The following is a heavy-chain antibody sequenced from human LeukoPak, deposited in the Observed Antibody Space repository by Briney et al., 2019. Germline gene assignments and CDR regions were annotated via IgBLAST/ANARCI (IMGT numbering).Heavy chain of an antibody. Sequence: SETLSLTCTVSGGSISSSIYYWGWLRQPPGKGLEWIGSIYYSGSTYYNPSLKSRVTISVDTSKNQFSLKLSSVTAADTAVYYCARISAGGCIGGSCYVDYWGQGTLVTVSS. CDR1: GGSISSSIYY. CDR2: IYYSGST. D-gene: IGHD2-15*01. CDR3: ARISAGGCIGGSCYVDY. V-gene: IGHV4-39*07. J-gene: IGHJ4*02.